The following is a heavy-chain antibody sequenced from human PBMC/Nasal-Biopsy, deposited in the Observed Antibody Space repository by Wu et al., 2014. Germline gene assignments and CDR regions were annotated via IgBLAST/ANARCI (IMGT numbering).Heavy chain of an antibody. V-gene: IGHV4-39*01. D-gene: IGHD3-9*01. CDR1: GASLSSSSFY. Sequence: TLSLTCNVSGASLSSSSFYWAWIRQPPGKGLEWIATIHYSGSTYYNPSLKSRLTIAVDTSTNQFSLHLTSVTAADTAVYYCARHVGFPLVPAVYYFDSWGQGSLVTVSS. J-gene: IGHJ4*02. CDR2: IHYSGST. CDR3: ARHVGFPLVPAVYYFDS.